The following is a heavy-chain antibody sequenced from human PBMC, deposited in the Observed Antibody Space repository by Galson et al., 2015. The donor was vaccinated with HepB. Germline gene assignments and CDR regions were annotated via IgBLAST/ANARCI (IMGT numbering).Heavy chain of an antibody. J-gene: IGHJ6*02. V-gene: IGHV1-69-2*01. CDR1: GYTFTDYY. CDR2: VDPEDGET. D-gene: IGHD2-2*01. Sequence: VKVSCKVSGYTFTDYYMHWVQQAPGKGLEWMGLVDPEDGETICAEKFQGRVTITADTSTDTAYMELSSLRSEDTAVYYCARVSSSVKGGPLGYYYGMDVWGQGTTVTVSS. CDR3: ARVSSSVKGGPLGYYYGMDV.